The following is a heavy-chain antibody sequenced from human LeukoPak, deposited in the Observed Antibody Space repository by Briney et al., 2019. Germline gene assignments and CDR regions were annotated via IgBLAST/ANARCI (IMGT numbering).Heavy chain of an antibody. Sequence: SETLSLTCAVYGGSFSGYYWSWIRQPPGKGLEWIGETNHSGSTNYNPSLKSRVTISVDTSKNQFSLKLSSVTAADTAVYYCARGLRRDGYNYWGQGTLVTVSS. J-gene: IGHJ4*02. CDR2: TNHSGST. D-gene: IGHD5-24*01. CDR1: GGSFSGYY. V-gene: IGHV4-34*01. CDR3: ARGLRRDGYNY.